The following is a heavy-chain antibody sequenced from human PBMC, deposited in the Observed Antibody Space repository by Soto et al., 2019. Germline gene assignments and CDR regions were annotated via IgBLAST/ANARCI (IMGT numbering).Heavy chain of an antibody. CDR2: INQSGRT. V-gene: IGHV4-34*01. CDR1: GGSFSGYY. J-gene: IGHJ4*02. Sequence: QVQLQQWGAGLLKPSETLSLTCAVYGGSFSGYYWSWIRQPPGKGLEWIGEINQSGRTNYNPSLKRRVTISEDTSKNQFSLKVSSVTAADTAVYYCARLPNSGSYFDYWGQGTLVTVSS. D-gene: IGHD1-26*01. CDR3: ARLPNSGSYFDY.